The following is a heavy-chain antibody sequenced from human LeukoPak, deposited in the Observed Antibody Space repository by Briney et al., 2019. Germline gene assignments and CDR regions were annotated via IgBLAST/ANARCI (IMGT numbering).Heavy chain of an antibody. Sequence: SETLSLTCAVYGGSFSGYYWSWIRQPPGKGLEWIGEINHSGSTNYNPSLKSRVTISVDTSKNQFSLMLSSVTAADTAVYYCARRGRRGLLRPEIVFDYWGQGTLVTVSS. CDR3: ARRGRRGLLRPEIVFDY. J-gene: IGHJ4*02. CDR1: GGSFSGYY. V-gene: IGHV4-34*01. CDR2: INHSGST. D-gene: IGHD3-3*01.